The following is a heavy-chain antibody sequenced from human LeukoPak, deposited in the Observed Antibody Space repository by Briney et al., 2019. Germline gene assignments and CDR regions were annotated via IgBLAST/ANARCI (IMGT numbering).Heavy chain of an antibody. CDR1: GFTFSSYS. V-gene: IGHV3-21*01. CDR3: ARVLTTVTRNFDY. D-gene: IGHD4-17*01. CDR2: ISSSSSYI. J-gene: IGHJ4*02. Sequence: KPGGSLRLSRAASGFTFSSYSMNWVRQAPGKGLEWVSSISSSSSYIYYADSVKARFTISRDNAKNSLYLQMNSLRAEDTAVYYCARVLTTVTRNFDYWGQGTLVTVSS.